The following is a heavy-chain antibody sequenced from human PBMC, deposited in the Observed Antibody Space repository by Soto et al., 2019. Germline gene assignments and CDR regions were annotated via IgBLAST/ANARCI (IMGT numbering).Heavy chain of an antibody. CDR3: VKAGYTSGLL. D-gene: IGHD6-25*01. Sequence: VQLLESGGGLIQPGGSLRLSCVASGFTFSSYAMNWVRQGPGTGLEWVAVDSDDGKTYYANAVKGRFSISRDNSKNTLFLQMNSLRVEDTATDYCVKAGYTSGLLWGQGTLVTV. J-gene: IGHJ4*02. CDR1: GFTFSSYA. V-gene: IGHV3-23*01. CDR2: DSDDGKT.